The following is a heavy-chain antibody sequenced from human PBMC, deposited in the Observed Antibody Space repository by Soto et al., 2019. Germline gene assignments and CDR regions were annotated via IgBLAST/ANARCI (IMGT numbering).Heavy chain of an antibody. V-gene: IGHV3-15*01. Sequence: GGSLRLSCVASGFTFSNAWMSWVRQAPGKGLEWVGRIKSKTDGGTTDYAAPVKGRFTISRDDSKNTLYLQMNSLKTEDTAVYYCTTIRIWGLDAFDIWGQGTMVTVSS. CDR3: TTIRIWGLDAFDI. J-gene: IGHJ3*02. CDR1: GFTFSNAW. CDR2: IKSKTDGGTT. D-gene: IGHD3-16*01.